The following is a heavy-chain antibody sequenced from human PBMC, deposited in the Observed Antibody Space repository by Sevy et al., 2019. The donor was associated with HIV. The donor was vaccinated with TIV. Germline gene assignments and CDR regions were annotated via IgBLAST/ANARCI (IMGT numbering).Heavy chain of an antibody. V-gene: IGHV3-53*01. CDR3: ARDGAYSSGWSRDYYYGMDV. Sequence: GGSLRLSCAASGFIVSSNYMSWVRQAPGKGLEWVSVIYSGGSTYYADSVKGRFTISRDNSKNTLYLQMNSLRAEDTAVYYCARDGAYSSGWSRDYYYGMDVWGQGTTVTVSS. J-gene: IGHJ6*02. D-gene: IGHD6-19*01. CDR1: GFIVSSNY. CDR2: IYSGGST.